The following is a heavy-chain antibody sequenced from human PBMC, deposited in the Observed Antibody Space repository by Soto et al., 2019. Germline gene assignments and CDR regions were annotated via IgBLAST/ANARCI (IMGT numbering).Heavy chain of an antibody. CDR3: ARDKRGTWSKYYYGMDV. CDR1: GFTFSNCP. V-gene: IGHV3-30*04. Sequence: QVQLVESGGGVVQPGRSLRLSCAASGFTFSNCPMHWVRQAPGKGLEWVAVISYDGSNRYYADSVKGRFSISRDNSKNTLYLQMNSLSAEDTALYFCARDKRGTWSKYYYGMDVWGQGTTVTVSS. J-gene: IGHJ6*02. D-gene: IGHD3-3*01. CDR2: ISYDGSNR.